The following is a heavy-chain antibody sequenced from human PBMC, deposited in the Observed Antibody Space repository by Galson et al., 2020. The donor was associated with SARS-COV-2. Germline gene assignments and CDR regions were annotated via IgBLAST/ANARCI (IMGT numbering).Heavy chain of an antibody. V-gene: IGHV3-9*01. J-gene: IGHJ4*02. CDR2: ISWNSGSI. D-gene: IGHD2-15*01. CDR3: AKDLYGIVVVVLDY. Sequence: SLQISCAASGFTFDDYAMHWVRQAPGKGLEWVSGISWNSGSIGYADSVKGRFTISRDNAKNSLYLQMNSLRAEDTALYYCAKDLYGIVVVVLDYWGQGTLVTVSS. CDR1: GFTFDDYA.